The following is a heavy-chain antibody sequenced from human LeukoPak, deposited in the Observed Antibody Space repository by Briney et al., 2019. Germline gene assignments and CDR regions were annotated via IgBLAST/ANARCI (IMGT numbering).Heavy chain of an antibody. CDR2: IYYSGST. D-gene: IGHD6-13*01. Sequence: SETLSLTCTVSGGSISTYYWSWIRQPPGKGLEWIGYIYYSGSTNYNPSLKSRVTISVDTSKNQFSLKLSSVTAADTAVYYCARARTYSSSWYFDYWGQGTLVTVSS. V-gene: IGHV4-59*08. J-gene: IGHJ4*02. CDR3: ARARTYSSSWYFDY. CDR1: GGSISTYY.